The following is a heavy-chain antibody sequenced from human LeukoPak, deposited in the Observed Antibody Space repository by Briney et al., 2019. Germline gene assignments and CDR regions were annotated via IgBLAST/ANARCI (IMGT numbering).Heavy chain of an antibody. CDR1: GFAFSSYE. CDR2: ISSSGSTI. V-gene: IGHV3-48*03. D-gene: IGHD2-21*02. CDR3: ARVAYCGGDCHYYGMDV. J-gene: IGHJ6*02. Sequence: PGGSLRLSCAASGFAFSSYEMNWVRQAPGKGLEWVSYISSSGSTIYYADSVKGRFTISRDNAKNSLYLQMNSLRAEDTAVYYCARVAYCGGDCHYYGMDVWGQGTTVTVSS.